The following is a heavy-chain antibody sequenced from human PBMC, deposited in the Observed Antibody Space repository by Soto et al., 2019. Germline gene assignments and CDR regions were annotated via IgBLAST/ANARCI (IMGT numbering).Heavy chain of an antibody. J-gene: IGHJ4*02. Sequence: PGGSLRLSCAASGFTFSTYIMNWVRQAPGKGLEWVSYISSSSSTIFYTDSVKGRFTVSRDNAKNSLYLQMNSLRAEDTAVYYCARERVTGYYNVIGYWGQGTLVTVS. D-gene: IGHD3-9*01. V-gene: IGHV3-48*01. CDR2: ISSSSSTI. CDR1: GFTFSTYI. CDR3: ARERVTGYYNVIGY.